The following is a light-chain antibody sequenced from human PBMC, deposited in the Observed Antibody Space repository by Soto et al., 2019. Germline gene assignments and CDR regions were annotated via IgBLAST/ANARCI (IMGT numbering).Light chain of an antibody. CDR1: QGIGDT. CDR2: GAS. V-gene: IGKV3D-15*02. Sequence: EVVMMQSPATLSVSPGEGATLSCRASQGIGDTLAWYQHKPGQTPRLLIYGASTRATGIPARFSGSGSGTDFTLTISSLEPEDFAVYYCQQYGSSPWTFGQGTKVDIK. J-gene: IGKJ1*01. CDR3: QQYGSSPWT.